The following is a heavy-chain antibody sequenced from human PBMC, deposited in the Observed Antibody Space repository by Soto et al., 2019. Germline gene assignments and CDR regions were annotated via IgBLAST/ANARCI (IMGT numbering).Heavy chain of an antibody. Sequence: QVQLQESGPGLVRPSETLSLTCAVSGGSVSSGHYYWSWSRQPPGKGLEWIGFIYYSGSTSYNPSLKSRVTISLDTSKNQFSLKMSSVTAAYTAVYYCARSGAGTGWLGGQGTLVTVSS. V-gene: IGHV4-61*01. D-gene: IGHD6-19*01. CDR2: IYYSGST. CDR1: GGSVSSGHYY. J-gene: IGHJ4*02. CDR3: ARSGAGTGWL.